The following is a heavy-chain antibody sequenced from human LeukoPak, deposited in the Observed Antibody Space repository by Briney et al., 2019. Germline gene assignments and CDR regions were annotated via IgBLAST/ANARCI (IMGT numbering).Heavy chain of an antibody. CDR3: EKDRGGYVKYKTFDY. D-gene: IGHD5-12*01. Sequence: GSLRLSCAASGFTFSSYWMSWVRQAPGKGLEWVANIKHDGSEKYYVASVKGRFTISKDNAKNSLYLQMNSLRTEDTAVYYCEKDRGGYVKYKTFDYWGQGTLVTVSS. J-gene: IGHJ4*02. V-gene: IGHV3-7*01. CDR2: IKHDGSEK. CDR1: GFTFSSYW.